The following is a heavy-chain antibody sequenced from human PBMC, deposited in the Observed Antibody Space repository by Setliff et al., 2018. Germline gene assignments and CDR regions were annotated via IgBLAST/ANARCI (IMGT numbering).Heavy chain of an antibody. D-gene: IGHD1-26*01. V-gene: IGHV3-72*01. J-gene: IGHJ4*02. CDR2: VLKRGDGYTS. Sequence: GGSLRLSCVVSGFTFSDYWMHWVRLAPGRGLEWVGRVLKRGDGYTSLSAASVKGRFTVSRDDSNNLLFLQMDSLRTEDTAVYYCARDYRGSYDHWGQGTLVTVSS. CDR1: GFTFSDYW. CDR3: ARDYRGSYDH.